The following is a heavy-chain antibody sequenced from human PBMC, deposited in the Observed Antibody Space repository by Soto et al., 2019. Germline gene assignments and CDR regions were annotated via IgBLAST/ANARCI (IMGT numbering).Heavy chain of an antibody. CDR3: ATESTITHFAP. CDR2: VSHDGTKV. D-gene: IGHD5-12*01. Sequence: GGSLRLSCAASDFVFYDFPIHWVRQAPGKGLEWVAFVSHDGTKVYYSDSVKGRFTISRDNANNTAYLQMNSLRAEDTAIYYFATESTITHFAPWGQATVVTVP. J-gene: IGHJ5*02. CDR1: DFVFYDFP. V-gene: IGHV3-30-3*01.